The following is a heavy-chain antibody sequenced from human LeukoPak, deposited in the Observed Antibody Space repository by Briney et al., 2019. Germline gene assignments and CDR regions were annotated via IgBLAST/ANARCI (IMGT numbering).Heavy chain of an antibody. D-gene: IGHD1-26*01. CDR2: MNPNSGNT. CDR3: ARGFFVGSYWYYFDY. CDR1: GYTFTSYD. J-gene: IGHJ4*02. V-gene: IGHV1-8*01. Sequence: ASVKVSCKASGYTFTSYDINWVRQATGQGLGWMGWMNPNSGNTGYAQKFQGRVTMTRNTSISTAYMGLSSLRSEDTAVYYCARGFFVGSYWYYFDYWGQGTLVTVSS.